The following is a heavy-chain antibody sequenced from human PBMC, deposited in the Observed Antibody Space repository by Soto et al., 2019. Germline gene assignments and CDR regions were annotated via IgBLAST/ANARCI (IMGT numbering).Heavy chain of an antibody. CDR3: ARHDDFGVFRY. J-gene: IGHJ4*02. CDR2: IYYSGST. D-gene: IGHD3-3*01. Sequence: QVQLQESGPGLVKPSETLSLTCTVSGGSISSYYWSWIRQPPGKGLEWIAYIYYSGSTNYNPSLKSRVTISVDTSKNQFSLKLTSVTAADTAVYYCARHDDFGVFRYWGQGTLVTVSS. CDR1: GGSISSYY. V-gene: IGHV4-59*08.